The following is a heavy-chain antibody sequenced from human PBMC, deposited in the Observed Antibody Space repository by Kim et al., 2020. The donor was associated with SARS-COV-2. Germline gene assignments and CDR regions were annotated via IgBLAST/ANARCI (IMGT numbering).Heavy chain of an antibody. CDR1: GFAFGAYA. Sequence: GGSLRLSCRASGFAFGAYAMTWVRQAPGKGLEWVASVNNGNNPYYANSVKGRFTVSRDNAGSTLYLQMNGLRVEDTALYYCAKDHPSRGWPTFDSWGQGTLVTVSS. CDR3: AKDHPSRGWPTFDS. V-gene: IGHV3-23*05. D-gene: IGHD6-19*01. J-gene: IGHJ4*02. CDR2: VNNGNNP.